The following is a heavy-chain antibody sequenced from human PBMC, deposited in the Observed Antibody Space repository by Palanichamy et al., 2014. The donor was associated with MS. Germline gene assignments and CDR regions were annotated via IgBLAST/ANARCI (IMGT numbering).Heavy chain of an antibody. D-gene: IGHD3-22*01. CDR3: ARLPVHYYDSSGFDY. Sequence: EVQLVQSGAEVKRPGESLKISCKGSGYSFTSYWIGWVRQMPGKGLEWMGIIYPGDSDTRYSPSFQGQVTISADKSISTAYLQWSSLKASDTAMYYCARLPVHYYDSSGFDYWGQGTLVTVSS. CDR2: IYPGDSDT. V-gene: IGHV5-51*01. CDR1: GYSFTSYW. J-gene: IGHJ4*02.